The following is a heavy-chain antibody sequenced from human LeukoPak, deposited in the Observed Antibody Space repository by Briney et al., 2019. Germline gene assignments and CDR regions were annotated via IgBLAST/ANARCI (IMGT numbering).Heavy chain of an antibody. J-gene: IGHJ5*02. CDR2: ISAYNGNT. D-gene: IGHD2-2*01. CDR3: ARGFGYCSSTSCYEGWFDP. V-gene: IGHV1-18*01. CDR1: GYTFTSYG. Sequence: ASVKVSCKASGYTFTSYGISWVRQAPGQGLEWMGWISAYNGNTNYAQKLQGRVTMTTDTSTSTAYMELRSLRSDVTAVYYCARGFGYCSSTSCYEGWFDPRGQGTLVTVSS.